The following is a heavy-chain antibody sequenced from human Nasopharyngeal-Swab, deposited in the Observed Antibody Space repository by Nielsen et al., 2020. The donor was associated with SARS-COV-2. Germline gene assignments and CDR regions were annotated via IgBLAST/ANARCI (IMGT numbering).Heavy chain of an antibody. CDR2: IKQDESEK. CDR3: ARRISGGYDP. J-gene: IGHJ5*02. D-gene: IGHD1-26*01. Sequence: RQPPGKGLEWVANIKQDESEKYYVDSVKGRFTVSRDNAKKSLYLQMNSLRAEDTAVYYCARRISGGYDPWGQGTLVTVSS. V-gene: IGHV3-7*03.